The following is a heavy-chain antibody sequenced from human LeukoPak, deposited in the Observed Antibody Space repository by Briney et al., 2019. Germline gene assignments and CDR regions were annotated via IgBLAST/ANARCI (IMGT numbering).Heavy chain of an antibody. CDR3: ARGKVEYSSSVGNFDY. J-gene: IGHJ4*02. Sequence: SETLSLTCTVSGGSISSGGYYWSWIRQPPGKGLEWIGYIYHSGSTYYNPSLKSRVTISVDRSKNQFSLKLSSVSAADTAVYYCARGKVEYSSSVGNFDYWGQGTLVTVSS. CDR2: IYHSGST. D-gene: IGHD6-6*01. V-gene: IGHV4-30-2*01. CDR1: GGSISSGGYY.